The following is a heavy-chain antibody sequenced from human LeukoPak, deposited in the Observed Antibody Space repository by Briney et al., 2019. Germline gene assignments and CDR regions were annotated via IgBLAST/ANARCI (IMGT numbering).Heavy chain of an antibody. D-gene: IGHD3-10*01. J-gene: IGHJ4*02. Sequence: PGGSLRLSCATSGFTFSSYAMSWVRQAPGKGLEWVSAISGSGGSTYYADSVKGRFTISRDNSKNTLYLQMNSLRAEDTAVYYCAKDYLISGIYSQGGPDYWGQGTLVTVSS. V-gene: IGHV3-23*01. CDR3: AKDYLISGIYSQGGPDY. CDR1: GFTFSSYA. CDR2: ISGSGGST.